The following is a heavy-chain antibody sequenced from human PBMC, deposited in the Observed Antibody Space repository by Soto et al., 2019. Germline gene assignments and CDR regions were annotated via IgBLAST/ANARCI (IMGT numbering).Heavy chain of an antibody. CDR3: ARELRFGEDYYGMDV. Sequence: QVQLVESGGGIVQPGNSLRLSCAASGFTFSNYGMQWFRQAPDKGLEWVAVVSWDGEAEYYADSVKGRFTISRDNSGDTLSLQMNSLRPEDTAVYYCARELRFGEDYYGMDVWGQGTTVTVSS. D-gene: IGHD3-10*01. CDR2: VSWDGEAE. V-gene: IGHV3-30*03. CDR1: GFTFSNYG. J-gene: IGHJ6*02.